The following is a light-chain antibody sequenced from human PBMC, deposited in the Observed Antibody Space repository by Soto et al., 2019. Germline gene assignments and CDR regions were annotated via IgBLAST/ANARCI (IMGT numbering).Light chain of an antibody. CDR3: QVWDSSSDHPGVV. CDR2: YDS. CDR1: NIGSNS. V-gene: IGLV3-21*04. J-gene: IGLJ2*01. Sequence: SYELTQPPSVSLAPGKTARITCGGNNIGSNSVHWYQQKPGQAPVLVIYYDSDRPSGIPERFSGSNSGNTATLTISRVEAGDEADYYCQVWDSSSDHPGVVFGGGTKVTVL.